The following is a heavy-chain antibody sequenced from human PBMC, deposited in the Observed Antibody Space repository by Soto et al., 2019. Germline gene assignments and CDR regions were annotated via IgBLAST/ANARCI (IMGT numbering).Heavy chain of an antibody. V-gene: IGHV1-69*01. CDR2: IIPLFGTA. D-gene: IGHD4-17*01. CDR3: AREGYGDYXXXXXY. CDR1: GGPFSNYA. Sequence: QVQLVQSGAEVKKPGSSVKVSCKASGGPFSNYAISWVRQAPGQGLEWMGGIIPLFGTANYAQKFQGRVTITADESTSXXXXXLISLRXXXXXXXXCAREGYGDYXXXXXYWGQG. J-gene: IGHJ4*02.